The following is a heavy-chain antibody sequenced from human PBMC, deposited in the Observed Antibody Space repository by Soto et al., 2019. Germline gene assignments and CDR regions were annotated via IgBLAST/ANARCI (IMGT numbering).Heavy chain of an antibody. CDR3: AKDPSMPGYYYYGMDV. V-gene: IGHV3-23*01. J-gene: IGHJ6*02. D-gene: IGHD2-2*01. CDR2: ISGSGGST. Sequence: EVQLLESGGGLVQPGGSLRLSCAASGFTFSSYAMSWVRQAPGKGLEWVSAISGSGGSTYYADSVKGRFTISRDNSKNTRYLQMNSLRAEDTAVYYCAKDPSMPGYYYYGMDVWGQGTTVTVSS. CDR1: GFTFSSYA.